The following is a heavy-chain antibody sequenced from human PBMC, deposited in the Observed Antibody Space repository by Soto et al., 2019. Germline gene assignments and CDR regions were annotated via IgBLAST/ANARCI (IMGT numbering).Heavy chain of an antibody. V-gene: IGHV3-30-3*01. CDR1: GFTFSSYA. J-gene: IGHJ2*01. CDR2: ISYDGINK. Sequence: QVPLVESGGGVVQPGSSLRLSCAASGFTFSSYAMHWVRQAPGKGLEWVAVISYDGINKYYADSVKGRFTISRDNSKKALYLQRNSLRAEDTAVYYWARPLCSNDCNWGYFDPWGRGTLVTVSS. CDR3: ARPLCSNDCNWGYFDP. D-gene: IGHD2-21*02.